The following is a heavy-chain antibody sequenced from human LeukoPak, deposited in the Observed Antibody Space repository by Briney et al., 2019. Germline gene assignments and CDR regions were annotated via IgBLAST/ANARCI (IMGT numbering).Heavy chain of an antibody. V-gene: IGHV3-23*01. D-gene: IGHD4-17*01. CDR3: AKDRFTVTTEVEGFDY. J-gene: IGHJ4*02. CDR2: ISGSGGST. Sequence: GGSLRLFCAASGFTFSSYAMSWVRQAPGKGLEWVSAISGSGGSTYYADSVKGRFTISRDNSKNTLYLQMNSLRAEDTAVYYCAKDRFTVTTEVEGFDYWGQGTLVTVSS. CDR1: GFTFSSYA.